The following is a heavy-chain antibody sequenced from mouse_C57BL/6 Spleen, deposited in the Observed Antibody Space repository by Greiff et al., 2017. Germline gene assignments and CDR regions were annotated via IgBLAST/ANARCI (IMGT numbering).Heavy chain of an antibody. CDR1: GYTFTDYY. CDR3: ARRRDRTPYYLDY. V-gene: IGHV1-26*01. Sequence: EVQLQQSGPELVKPGASVKISCKASGYTFTDYYMNWVKQSHGKSLEWIGDINPNNGGTSYNQKFKGKATLTVDKSSSTAYMELRSLTSEDSAVYYCARRRDRTPYYLDYWGQGTTLTVSS. D-gene: IGHD3-3*01. J-gene: IGHJ2*01. CDR2: INPNNGGT.